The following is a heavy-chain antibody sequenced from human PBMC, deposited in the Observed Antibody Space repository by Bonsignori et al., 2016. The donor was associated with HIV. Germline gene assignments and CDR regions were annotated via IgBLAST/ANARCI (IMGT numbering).Heavy chain of an antibody. CDR1: GFSLSTSGMC. V-gene: IGHV2-70*11. CDR2: IDWDDDK. D-gene: IGHD2-2*01. J-gene: IGHJ3*02. CDR3: ARHGGMVVVPAAIDAFDI. Sequence: SGPTLVKPTQTLTLTCTFSGFSLSTSGMCVSWIRQPPGKALEWLARIDWDDDKYYSTSLKTRLTISKDTSKNQVVLTMTNMDPVDTATYYCARHGGMVVVPAAIDAFDIWGQGTMVTVSS.